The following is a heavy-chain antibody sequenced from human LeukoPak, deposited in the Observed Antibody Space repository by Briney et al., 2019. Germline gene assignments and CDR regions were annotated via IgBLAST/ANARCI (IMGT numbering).Heavy chain of an antibody. J-gene: IGHJ4*02. CDR1: GFTFSSYA. CDR3: AKAVEAPITMIVADY. Sequence: GGSLRLSCAASGFTFSSYAMSWVRQAPGKGLEWISAISGSGGSTYYADSVKGRFTISRDNSKNTLYLQMNSLRAEDTAVYYCAKAVEAPITMIVADYWGQGTLVTVSS. V-gene: IGHV3-23*01. D-gene: IGHD3-22*01. CDR2: ISGSGGST.